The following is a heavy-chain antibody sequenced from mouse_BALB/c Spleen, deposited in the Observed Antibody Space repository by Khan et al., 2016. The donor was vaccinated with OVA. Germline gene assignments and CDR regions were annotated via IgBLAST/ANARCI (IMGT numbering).Heavy chain of an antibody. Sequence: EVELVESGGGFVKPGGSLKLSCAASGFTFSNYGLSWVRQTPEKRLGWVATISSGGSYTYYPDSVKGRFTISRETAEKTLYLQMSSLRSEDTSMYYCARTPGYYSSGYFDYWGQGTTLTVSS. D-gene: IGHD1-1*01. CDR2: ISSGGSYT. CDR1: GFTFSNYG. CDR3: ARTPGYYSSGYFDY. J-gene: IGHJ2*01. V-gene: IGHV5-9-3*01.